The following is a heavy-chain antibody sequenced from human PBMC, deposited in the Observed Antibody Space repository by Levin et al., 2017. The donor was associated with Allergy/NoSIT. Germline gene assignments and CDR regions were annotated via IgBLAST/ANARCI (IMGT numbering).Heavy chain of an antibody. D-gene: IGHD2-2*01. J-gene: IGHJ4*02. Sequence: GGSLRLSCAASGFTFSSYGMHWVRQAPGKGLEWVAVISYDGSNKYYADSVKGRFTISRDNSKNTLYLQMNSLRAEDTAVYYCAKSFNGYCSSTSCYEGGGLFDYWGQGTLVTVSS. CDR3: AKSFNGYCSSTSCYEGGGLFDY. V-gene: IGHV3-30*18. CDR2: ISYDGSNK. CDR1: GFTFSSYG.